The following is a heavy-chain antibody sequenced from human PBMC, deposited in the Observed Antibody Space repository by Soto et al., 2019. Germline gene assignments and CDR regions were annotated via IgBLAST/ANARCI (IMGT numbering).Heavy chain of an antibody. Sequence: PSETLSLTCTVSRPSISSYYWSWIRHPPGKGLEWIGYIYYSGSTNYNPSLKSRVTISVDTSKNQFSLKLSSVTAADTAVYYCARVFLGCSSTSCLDSWGQGTRVTVS. CDR3: ARVFLGCSSTSCLDS. CDR2: IYYSGST. V-gene: IGHV4-59*01. CDR1: RPSISSYY. J-gene: IGHJ4*02. D-gene: IGHD2-2*01.